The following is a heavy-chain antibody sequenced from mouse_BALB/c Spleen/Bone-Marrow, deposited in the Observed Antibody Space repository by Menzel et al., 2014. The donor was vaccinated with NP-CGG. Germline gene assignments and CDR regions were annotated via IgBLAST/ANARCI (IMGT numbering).Heavy chain of an antibody. Sequence: EVQLQQSGPELVKPGASVKMSCKASGYTFTAYVMHWVKQKPGQGLEWIGYINPYNDGTKYNEMFKGKATLTSDKSSSTAYMELSSLTSEDSAVYYCAREGGLRRGDYYAMDYWGQGTSVPVSS. CDR1: GYTFTAYV. J-gene: IGHJ4*01. D-gene: IGHD2-4*01. CDR2: INPYNDGT. V-gene: IGHV1-14*01. CDR3: AREGGLRRGDYYAMDY.